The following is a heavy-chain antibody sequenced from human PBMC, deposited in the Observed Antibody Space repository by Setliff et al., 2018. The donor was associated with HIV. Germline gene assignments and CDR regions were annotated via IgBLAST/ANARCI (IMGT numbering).Heavy chain of an antibody. J-gene: IGHJ5*02. V-gene: IGHV3-20*04. D-gene: IGHD6-25*01. CDR2: INWNGGKA. Sequence: GGSLRLSCAASGFSFSNYWMDWVRQAPGKGLEWVCGINWNGGKADYADSVKGRFTISRDNAKNSLYLHMNSLRDDDTAMYYCARDGSGYNPPHWFDPWGQGTEVTVSS. CDR3: ARDGSGYNPPHWFDP. CDR1: GFSFSNYW.